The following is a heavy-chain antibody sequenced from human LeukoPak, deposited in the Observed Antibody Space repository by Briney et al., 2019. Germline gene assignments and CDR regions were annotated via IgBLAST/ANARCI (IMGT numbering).Heavy chain of an antibody. CDR2: INGGGDTT. CDR1: GFTFVSYA. J-gene: IGHJ4*02. Sequence: PGGSLRLSCATSGFTFVSYAMTWVRQAPGKGLEWVSSINGGGDTTYYADSVKGRFTISRDNAKNSLYLQMNSLRAEDTAVYYCARMYSSFDYWGQGTLVTVSS. D-gene: IGHD6-13*01. V-gene: IGHV3-23*01. CDR3: ARMYSSFDY.